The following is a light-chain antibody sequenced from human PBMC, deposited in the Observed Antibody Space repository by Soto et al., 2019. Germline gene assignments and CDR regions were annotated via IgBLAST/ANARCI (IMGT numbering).Light chain of an antibody. CDR2: DAS. V-gene: IGKV3-11*01. CDR1: QSVSSY. J-gene: IGKJ5*01. Sequence: EIVLTQSPATLSLSPGERATLSCRASQSVSSYLAWYQQKPGQAPRLLIYDASNRATGIPARFSGSGSGTAFTLTISSLEREDFAVYYCQQRSNWPITFGQGTRLEIK. CDR3: QQRSNWPIT.